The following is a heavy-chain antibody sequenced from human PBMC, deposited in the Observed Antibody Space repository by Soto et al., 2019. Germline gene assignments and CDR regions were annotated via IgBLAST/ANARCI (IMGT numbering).Heavy chain of an antibody. CDR3: AKVRTSNSYHYGFDH. J-gene: IGHJ4*02. CDR1: GFTFSTFG. V-gene: IGHV3-23*01. CDR2: ISASGGGT. D-gene: IGHD3-22*01. Sequence: PGGSLRLSCAASGFTFSTFGMSWVRQPPGKGLEWISTISASGGGTYYADSVKGRFTISRDNSKTTLYLQMNTLRAEDTALYYCAKVRTSNSYHYGFDHWGQGTLVTVSS.